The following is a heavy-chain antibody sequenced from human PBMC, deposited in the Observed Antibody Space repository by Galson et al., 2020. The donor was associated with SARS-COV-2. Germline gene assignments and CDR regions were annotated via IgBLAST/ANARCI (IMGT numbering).Heavy chain of an antibody. CDR2: IYYSGST. J-gene: IGHJ5*02. V-gene: IGHV4-59*01. D-gene: IGHD2-21*02. Sequence: SETLSLTCTVSGGSISSYYWSWIRQPPGKGLEWIGYIYYSGSTNYNPSLKSRVTISVDTSKNQFSLKLSSVTAADTAVYYCASHYCGGDCSTNWFDPWGQGTLVTVSS. CDR3: ASHYCGGDCSTNWFDP. CDR1: GGSISSYY.